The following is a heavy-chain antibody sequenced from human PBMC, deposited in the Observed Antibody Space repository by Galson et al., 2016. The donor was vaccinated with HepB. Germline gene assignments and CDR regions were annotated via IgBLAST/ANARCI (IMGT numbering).Heavy chain of an antibody. CDR2: VKSRLDGGTT. V-gene: IGHV3-15*01. Sequence: SLRLSCAASGFTFSHAWMSWVRQAPGKGLEWVGRVKSRLDGGTTDYAAPVKDRFTISRDDSKNTLYLQMNSLRDEDTAVYFCAKDRDPPFCSGGACHQLRYGYFDYWGQGTLVTVSS. J-gene: IGHJ4*02. D-gene: IGHD2-8*02. CDR1: GFTFSHAW. CDR3: AKDRDPPFCSGGACHQLRYGYFDY.